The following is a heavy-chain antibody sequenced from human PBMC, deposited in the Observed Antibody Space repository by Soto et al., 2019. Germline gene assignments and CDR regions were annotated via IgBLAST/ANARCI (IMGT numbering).Heavy chain of an antibody. J-gene: IGHJ5*02. Sequence: SSVNRSCKAFGGSFSSYAGSWVRQAHGQGLEWMGGIIPIFGTANYAQKFQGRVTITADESTSTAYMELSSLRSEDTAVYYCARGEYDFWSGYYTRWFDPWGQPTLVTVSS. CDR2: IIPIFGTA. V-gene: IGHV1-69*13. D-gene: IGHD3-3*01. CDR1: GGSFSSYA. CDR3: ARGEYDFWSGYYTRWFDP.